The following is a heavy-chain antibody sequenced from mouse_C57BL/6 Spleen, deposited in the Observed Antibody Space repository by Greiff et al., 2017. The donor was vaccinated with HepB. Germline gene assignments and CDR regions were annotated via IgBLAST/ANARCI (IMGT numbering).Heavy chain of an antibody. V-gene: IGHV14-4*01. CDR2: IEPENGDT. CDR3: TTFSTMITTGSYYYAMDY. Sequence: VQLQQSGAELVRPGASVKLSCTASGFNIKDDYMHWVKQRPEQGLEWIGWIEPENGDTEYASKFQGKATITADTSSNTAYLQLSSLTSEDTAVYYCTTFSTMITTGSYYYAMDYWGQGTSVTVSS. D-gene: IGHD2-4*01. J-gene: IGHJ4*01. CDR1: GFNIKDDY.